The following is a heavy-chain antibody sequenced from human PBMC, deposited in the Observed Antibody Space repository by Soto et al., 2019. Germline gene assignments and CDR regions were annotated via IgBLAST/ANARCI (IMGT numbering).Heavy chain of an antibody. D-gene: IGHD3-10*01. CDR1: GYTFNSCS. V-gene: IGHV1-18*01. CDR3: ATLAPEQLKEIY. J-gene: IGHJ4*02. Sequence: ASVKVSCKASGYTFNSCSLSWVSQAPGQGLEWMGWVTAYNGNTHYAQKLQGRVTMTTDTSTSTAYMELRSLRSDDTAVYYCATLAPEQLKEIYWGQGTLVTVSS. CDR2: VTAYNGNT.